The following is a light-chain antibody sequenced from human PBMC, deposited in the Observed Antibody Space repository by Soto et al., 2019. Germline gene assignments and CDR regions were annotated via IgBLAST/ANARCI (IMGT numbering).Light chain of an antibody. CDR3: QQSSITPRT. Sequence: DIQMTQSPSSLSASVGDRVTITCRASQSISNYLNWYQHKLGKAPRLLIYDASRLQSGVPSRFSGSGSGTDFTLNISSLQPEDFATYYCQQSSITPRTFGPGTKVDNK. CDR1: QSISNY. J-gene: IGKJ1*01. CDR2: DAS. V-gene: IGKV1-39*01.